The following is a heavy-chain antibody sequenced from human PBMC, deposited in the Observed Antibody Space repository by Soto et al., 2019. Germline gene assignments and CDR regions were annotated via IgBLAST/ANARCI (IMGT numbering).Heavy chain of an antibody. V-gene: IGHV4-59*01. CDR2: IYYSGST. CDR1: GGSISSYD. Sequence: SETLSLTCSVSGGSISSYDWSWIRQPPGKGLEWIGYIYYSGSTNYNPSLKSRVTISVDTSKNQFSLKLSSVTAADTAVYYCARSGIAVDAFDIWGQGTMVTVS. D-gene: IGHD6-13*01. CDR3: ARSGIAVDAFDI. J-gene: IGHJ3*02.